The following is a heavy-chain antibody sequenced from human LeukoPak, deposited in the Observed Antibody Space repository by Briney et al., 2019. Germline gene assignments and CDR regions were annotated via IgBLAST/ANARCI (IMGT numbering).Heavy chain of an antibody. CDR3: AKDEQYYYDSSGYTYYFDY. V-gene: IGHV3-23*01. Sequence: GGPLRLSCAASGFTFSSYAMSWVRQAPGKGLEWVSAISGSGGSTYYADSVKGRFTISRDNSKNTLYLQMNSLRAEDTAVYYCAKDEQYYYDSSGYTYYFDYWGQGTLVTVSS. CDR1: GFTFSSYA. CDR2: ISGSGGST. D-gene: IGHD3-22*01. J-gene: IGHJ4*02.